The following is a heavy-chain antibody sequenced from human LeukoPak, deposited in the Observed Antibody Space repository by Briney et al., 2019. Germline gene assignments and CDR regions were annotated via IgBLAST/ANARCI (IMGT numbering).Heavy chain of an antibody. J-gene: IGHJ4*02. Sequence: PSETLSLTCTVSGGSISSSSYYWGWIRQPPGKGLEWIGTIYYSGNTYYNPSLKSRVSISVDTSKNQFSLKLSSVTAADTAVYYCARQAVAGNGFDYWGQGPLVTVSS. CDR1: GGSISSSSYY. CDR2: IYYSGNT. V-gene: IGHV4-39*01. D-gene: IGHD6-19*01. CDR3: ARQAVAGNGFDY.